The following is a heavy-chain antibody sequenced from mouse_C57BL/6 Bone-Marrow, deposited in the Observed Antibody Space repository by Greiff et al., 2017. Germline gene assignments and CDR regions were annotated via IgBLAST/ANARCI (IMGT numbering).Heavy chain of an antibody. CDR2: IWRGGST. J-gene: IGHJ3*01. Sequence: VKLQESGPGLVQPSQSLSITCTVSGFSLTSYGVHWVRQSPGKGLEWLGVIWRGGSTDYNAAFMSRLSITKDNSKSQVFFKMNSLQADDTAIYYCAKNGGYYDYGGFAYWGQGTLVTVSA. CDR1: GFSLTSYG. CDR3: AKNGGYYDYGGFAY. V-gene: IGHV2-5*01. D-gene: IGHD2-4*01.